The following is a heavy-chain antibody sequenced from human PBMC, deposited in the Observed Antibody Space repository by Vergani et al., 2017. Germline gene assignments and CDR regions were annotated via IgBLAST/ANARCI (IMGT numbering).Heavy chain of an antibody. Sequence: QVQLVESGGGVVQRGGSLRLSCATSGFTLSNYDMQWIRQGPGKGLEFVAFIQFDGSNQYYADSVKGRFTLSRDFSKNTLYLQMNSLRAEDTAIYYCAKGGWNYWFDSWGQGTLVIVS. V-gene: IGHV3-30*02. D-gene: IGHD1-1*01. CDR3: AKGGWNYWFDS. CDR2: IQFDGSNQ. J-gene: IGHJ5*01. CDR1: GFTLSNYD.